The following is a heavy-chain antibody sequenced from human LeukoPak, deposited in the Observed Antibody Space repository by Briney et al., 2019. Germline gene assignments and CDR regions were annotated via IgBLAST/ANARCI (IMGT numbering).Heavy chain of an antibody. CDR3: ARRVLRGVIGSYYYYGMDV. Sequence: GGSLRHSCAASAFTFNSYGMNWVRQAPGKGLEWVSCISSSSSYIYYADSVKGRFTISRDNARNSLYLQMNNLRAEDTAVYYCARRVLRGVIGSYYYYGMDVWGQGTTVTVSS. CDR2: ISSSSSYI. J-gene: IGHJ6*02. V-gene: IGHV3-21*01. D-gene: IGHD3-10*01. CDR1: AFTFNSYG.